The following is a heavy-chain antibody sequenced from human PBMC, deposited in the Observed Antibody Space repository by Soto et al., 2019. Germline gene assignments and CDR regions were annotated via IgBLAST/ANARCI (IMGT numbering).Heavy chain of an antibody. Sequence: SVKVSCKVSGYTLTVLSMDWVRQAPGKGLEWMGGFDPEDGETIYAQKFQGRVTMTEDTSTDTAYMELSSLRSEDTAVYYCATYTVNCSGGSCYLVPLDYWGQGTLVTVSS. V-gene: IGHV1-24*01. CDR1: GYTLTVLS. D-gene: IGHD2-15*01. J-gene: IGHJ4*02. CDR2: FDPEDGET. CDR3: ATYTVNCSGGSCYLVPLDY.